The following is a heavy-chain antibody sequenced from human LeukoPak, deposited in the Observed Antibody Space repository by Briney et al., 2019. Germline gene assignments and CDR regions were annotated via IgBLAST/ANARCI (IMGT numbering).Heavy chain of an antibody. Sequence: GGSLRLSCAASGFTFSSYAMHWVRQAPGKGLEWVAVISYDGSNKYYADSVKGRFTISRDNSKDTLYLQMNSLRAEDTAVYYCARDSSSFDYWGQGTLVTVSS. CDR3: ARDSSSFDY. V-gene: IGHV3-30*04. CDR1: GFTFSSYA. J-gene: IGHJ4*02. CDR2: ISYDGSNK. D-gene: IGHD6-13*01.